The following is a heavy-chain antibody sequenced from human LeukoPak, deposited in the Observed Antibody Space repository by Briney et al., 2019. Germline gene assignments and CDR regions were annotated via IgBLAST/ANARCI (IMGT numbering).Heavy chain of an antibody. CDR3: ASFRSSGPYYYYYGMDV. Sequence: PGGSLRLSCAASGFTFSSYWMSWVRQAPGKGLEWVANIKQDGSEKYYVDSVKGRFTISGDNAKNSLYLQMNSLRAEDTAVYYCASFRSSGPYYYYYGMDVWGQGTTVTVSS. CDR2: IKQDGSEK. J-gene: IGHJ6*02. V-gene: IGHV3-7*01. D-gene: IGHD3-3*01. CDR1: GFTFSSYW.